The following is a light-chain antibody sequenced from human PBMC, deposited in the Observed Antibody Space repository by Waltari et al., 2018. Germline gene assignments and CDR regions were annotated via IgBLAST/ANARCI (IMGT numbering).Light chain of an antibody. CDR2: FDN. J-gene: IGLJ2*01. Sequence: QSVLTQPPSASGTPGQRVTISCSGRSSNIGGNTVAWYQQVPGAAPKLLIYFDNERPSGVPYRVSGSKSGTSASLASSGLQSEDEALYYCAAWDDILSGVVFGGGTKLTVL. CDR3: AAWDDILSGVV. CDR1: SSNIGGNT. V-gene: IGLV1-44*01.